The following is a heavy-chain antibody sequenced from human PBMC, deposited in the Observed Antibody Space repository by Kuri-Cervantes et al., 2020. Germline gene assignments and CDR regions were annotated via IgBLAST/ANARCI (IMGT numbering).Heavy chain of an antibody. Sequence: GGSLRLSCAASGFIFSIYAMSWVRQAPGKGLEWVSVISGSGGSTYYADSVKGRFTISRDNSKNTLYLQMNSLRAEDTAVYYCARAGTMVRTRMDVWGQGTTVTVSS. V-gene: IGHV3-23*01. CDR1: GFIFSIYA. D-gene: IGHD3-10*01. CDR2: ISGSGGST. CDR3: ARAGTMVRTRMDV. J-gene: IGHJ6*02.